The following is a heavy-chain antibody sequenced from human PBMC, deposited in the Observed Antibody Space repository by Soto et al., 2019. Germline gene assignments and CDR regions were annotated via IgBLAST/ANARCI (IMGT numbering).Heavy chain of an antibody. J-gene: IGHJ4*02. V-gene: IGHV4-59*01. CDR2: INYSGST. CDR1: GASISTFS. CDR3: ARDSIMWGFDY. Sequence: PSETLSLTCTVSGASISTFSWSWIRQPPGKGLEWIGYINYSGSTNYNPSLKSRVTISVDTSKNKFSLKLTSVTAAGTAVYYCARDSIMWGFDYWGQGTLVTVSS. D-gene: IGHD3-16*01.